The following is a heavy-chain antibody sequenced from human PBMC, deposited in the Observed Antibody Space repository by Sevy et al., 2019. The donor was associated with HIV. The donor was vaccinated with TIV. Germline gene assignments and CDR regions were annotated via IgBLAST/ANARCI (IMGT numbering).Heavy chain of an antibody. Sequence: GGSLRLSCAASRFTFSNYWMRWVRRAPGKGLEWVANIKQDGSEKYYVDSVKGRLTISRDNAKNSLYLQMNSLSAEDTAVYYCAREGAISFIVGATTGAFHNWGLGTMVTVSS. D-gene: IGHD1-26*01. J-gene: IGHJ3*02. CDR3: AREGAISFIVGATTGAFHN. V-gene: IGHV3-7*01. CDR1: RFTFSNYW. CDR2: IKQDGSEK.